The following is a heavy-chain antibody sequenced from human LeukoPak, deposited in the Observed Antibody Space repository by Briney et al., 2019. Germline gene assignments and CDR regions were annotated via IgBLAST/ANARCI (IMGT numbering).Heavy chain of an antibody. D-gene: IGHD2-21*02. J-gene: IGHJ4*02. CDR3: ARGDVTAAPYFDY. CDR2: IYYSGST. CDR1: GGSISSYY. Sequence: PSETLSLTCTVSGGSISSYYWSWIRQPPGKGLEWIGYIYYSGSTNYNPSLKSRVTISVDTSKNQFSLKLSSVTAADTAVYYCARGDVTAAPYFDYWGQGTLVTVSS. V-gene: IGHV4-59*12.